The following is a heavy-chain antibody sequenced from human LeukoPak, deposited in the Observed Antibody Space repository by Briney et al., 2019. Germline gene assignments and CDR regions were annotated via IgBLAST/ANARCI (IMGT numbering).Heavy chain of an antibody. CDR2: IYYSGST. J-gene: IGHJ3*01. Sequence: PSETLSLTCTVSGGSISSYYWSWIRQPPGKGLEWIGYIYYSGSTNYNPSLKSRVTISVDTSKNQFSLKVTSVTAADTAVYFCARPKYYYETGAFAVWGQGTMVTVSS. V-gene: IGHV4-59*12. CDR3: ARPKYYYETGAFAV. CDR1: GGSISSYY. D-gene: IGHD3-22*01.